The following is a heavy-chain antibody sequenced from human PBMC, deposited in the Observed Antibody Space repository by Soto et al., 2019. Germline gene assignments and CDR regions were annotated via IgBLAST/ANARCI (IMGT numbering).Heavy chain of an antibody. D-gene: IGHD3-22*01. CDR3: ASVPPRYYDDSSGYSEIPGAFDI. Sequence: ASVKVSCKASGYTFTSYYMHWERQAPGQGLEWMGIINPSGGRTGYAQKLQARVTMSRDTSTLTVYMELSSLRSEDTAAYSCASVPPRYYDDSSGYSEIPGAFDIWGRGTMFTVSS. V-gene: IGHV1-46*01. J-gene: IGHJ3*02. CDR1: GYTFTSYY. CDR2: INPSGGRT.